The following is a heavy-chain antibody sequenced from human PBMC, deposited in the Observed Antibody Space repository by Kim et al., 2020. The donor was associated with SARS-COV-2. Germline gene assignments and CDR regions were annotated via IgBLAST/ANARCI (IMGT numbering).Heavy chain of an antibody. CDR1: GFTFSSYA. CDR3: AKPPFYDSSGGY. V-gene: IGHV3-23*01. Sequence: GGSLRLSCAASGFTFSSYAMNWVRQAPGKGLEWVSAIRGSGGSTYYADSVKGRFTISRDNSKNTLYLQMNSLRAEDTAVYYCAKPPFYDSSGGYWGQGPLVTVSS. D-gene: IGHD3-22*01. CDR2: IRGSGGST. J-gene: IGHJ4*02.